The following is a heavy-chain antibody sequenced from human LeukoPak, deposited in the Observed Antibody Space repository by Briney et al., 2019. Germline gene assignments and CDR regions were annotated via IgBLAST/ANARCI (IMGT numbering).Heavy chain of an antibody. Sequence: PSETLSLTCAVSGYSISSGYYWGWIRQPPGKRLEWIGSIYHSGSTYYNPSLKSRVTISVDTSKNQFSLKLSSVTAADTAVYYCARPGAAAGQQRGYYYYYYMDVWGKGTTVTVSS. J-gene: IGHJ6*03. V-gene: IGHV4-38-2*01. D-gene: IGHD6-13*01. CDR1: GYSISSGYY. CDR3: ARPGAAAGQQRGYYYYYYMDV. CDR2: IYHSGST.